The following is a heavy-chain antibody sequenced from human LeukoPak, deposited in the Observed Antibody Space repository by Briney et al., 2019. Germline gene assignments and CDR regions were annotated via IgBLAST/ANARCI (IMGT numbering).Heavy chain of an antibody. J-gene: IGHJ4*02. CDR3: ARDHYSNYV. CDR1: GFTFTTYA. Sequence: GGSLRLSCSASGFTFTTYAMTWVRQAPGKGLEWLSVISGSGSHTYYADSVGGRFPISRDNSKNTLYLQMNSLRVDDTAVYYCARDHYSNYVWGQGTLVTVSS. D-gene: IGHD4-11*01. CDR2: ISGSGSHT. V-gene: IGHV3-23*01.